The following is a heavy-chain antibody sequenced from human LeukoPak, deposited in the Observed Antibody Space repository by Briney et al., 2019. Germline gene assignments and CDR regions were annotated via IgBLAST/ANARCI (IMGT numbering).Heavy chain of an antibody. CDR1: GGSFSGYY. CDR3: ARDKTVPNWYFDL. J-gene: IGHJ2*01. V-gene: IGHV4-34*01. D-gene: IGHD4-17*01. CDR2: INHSGST. Sequence: SETLSLTCAVYGGSFSGYYWSWIRQPPGKGLEWIGEINHSGSTNYNPSLKSRVTISVDTSKNQFSLKLSSVTAADTAVYYCARDKTVPNWYFDLWGRGTLVTVSS.